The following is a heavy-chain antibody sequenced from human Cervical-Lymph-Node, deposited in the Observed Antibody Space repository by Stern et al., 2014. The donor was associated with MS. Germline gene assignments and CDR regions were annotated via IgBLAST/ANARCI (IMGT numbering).Heavy chain of an antibody. D-gene: IGHD1-26*01. CDR3: AREGADNDAFDV. J-gene: IGHJ3*01. Sequence: VQLVESGAEVKKPGASVTVSCRTSGYTFIDYYINWVRQAPGQGLEWMGIINLSDGATTYAQKVQGRVTMTRDTSTNTAYMQLGSLTSEDTAVFFCAREGADNDAFDVWCQGTMVTVSS. CDR2: INLSDGAT. CDR1: GYTFIDYY. V-gene: IGHV1-46*03.